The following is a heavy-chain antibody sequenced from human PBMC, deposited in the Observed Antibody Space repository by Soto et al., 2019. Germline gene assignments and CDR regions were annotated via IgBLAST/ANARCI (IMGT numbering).Heavy chain of an antibody. V-gene: IGHV3-30-3*01. CDR1: GFTFSSYA. J-gene: IGHJ6*02. Sequence: PGGSLRLSCAASGFTFSSYAMHWVRQAPGKGLEWVAVISYDGSNKYYADSVKGRFTISRDNSKNTLYLQMNSLRAEDTAGIEANRYYYGSGSGYGMDVWGQGTTVTVSS. D-gene: IGHD3-10*01. CDR3: NRYYYGSGSGYGMDV. CDR2: ISYDGSNK.